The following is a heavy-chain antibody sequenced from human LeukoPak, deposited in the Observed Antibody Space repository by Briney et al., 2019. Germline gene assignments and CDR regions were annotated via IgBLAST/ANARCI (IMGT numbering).Heavy chain of an antibody. V-gene: IGHV4-34*01. CDR2: IYYSGGT. D-gene: IGHD6-13*01. J-gene: IGHJ3*02. CDR3: ARRPVAAAFDAFDI. Sequence: SETLSLTCAVYGGSFSGYYWSWIRQPPGEGLEWIGSIYYSGGTYYSPSLKSRVTISVDTSKNQFSLKLSSVTAADTAVYYCARRPVAAAFDAFDIWGQGTMVTVSS. CDR1: GGSFSGYY.